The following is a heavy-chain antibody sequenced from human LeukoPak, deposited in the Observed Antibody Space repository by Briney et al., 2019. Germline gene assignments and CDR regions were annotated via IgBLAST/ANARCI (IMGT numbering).Heavy chain of an antibody. J-gene: IGHJ4*02. V-gene: IGHV3-21*01. Sequence: GGSLRLSCAASGFTFSSYSMNWVRQAPGKGLEWVSSISSSSSYIFYADSVKGRFTISRDNSKNTLYLQMNSLRAEDTAVYYCARGGGYDFPSDYWGQGTLVTVSS. D-gene: IGHD3-3*01. CDR2: ISSSSSYI. CDR1: GFTFSSYS. CDR3: ARGGGYDFPSDY.